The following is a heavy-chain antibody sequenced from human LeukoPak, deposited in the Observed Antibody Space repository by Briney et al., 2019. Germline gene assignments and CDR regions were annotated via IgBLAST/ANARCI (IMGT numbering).Heavy chain of an antibody. Sequence: GGSLRLSCAASRFTFSIYSMNWVRQAPGKGLEWVSSISSSSVHIYYADSLKGRFTISRDNAKNSLYLQMNSLRAEDTAVYYCVLSWSYDMDVWGQGTTVTVSS. D-gene: IGHD2-15*01. J-gene: IGHJ6*02. V-gene: IGHV3-21*01. CDR3: VLSWSYDMDV. CDR2: ISSSSVHI. CDR1: RFTFSIYS.